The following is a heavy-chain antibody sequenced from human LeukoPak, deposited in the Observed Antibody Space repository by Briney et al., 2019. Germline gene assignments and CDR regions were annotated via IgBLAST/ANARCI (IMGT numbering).Heavy chain of an antibody. CDR1: GFTFSSYA. V-gene: IGHV3-30-3*01. J-gene: IGHJ4*02. CDR3: AKGDSGSYYKSYFDY. Sequence: QPGGSLRLSCAASGFTFSSYAVHWVRQAPGKGLEWVAVISYDGSNKYYADSVKGRFTISRDNSKNTLYLQMNSLRAEDTAVYYCAKGDSGSYYKSYFDYWGQGTLVTVSS. CDR2: ISYDGSNK. D-gene: IGHD3-10*01.